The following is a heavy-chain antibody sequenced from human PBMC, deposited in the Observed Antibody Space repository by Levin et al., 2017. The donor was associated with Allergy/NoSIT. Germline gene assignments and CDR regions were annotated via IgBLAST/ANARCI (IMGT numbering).Heavy chain of an antibody. CDR2: IWYDGSNK. CDR1: GFTFSSYG. CDR3: ARAPPDYGDYGDYYYYYYMDG. J-gene: IGHJ6*03. V-gene: IGHV3-33*01. Sequence: PGGSLRLSCAASGFTFSSYGMHWVRQAPGKGLEWVAVIWYDGSNKYYADSVKGRFTISRDNSKNTLYLQMNSLRAEDTAVYYCARAPPDYGDYGDYYYYYYMDGWGKGTTVTVSS. D-gene: IGHD4-17*01.